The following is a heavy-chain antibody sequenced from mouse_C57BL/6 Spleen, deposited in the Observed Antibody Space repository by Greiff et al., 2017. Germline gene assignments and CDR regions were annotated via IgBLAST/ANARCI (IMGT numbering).Heavy chain of an antibody. V-gene: IGHV6-3*01. CDR1: GFTFSNYW. D-gene: IGHD1-1*01. CDR3: TGTVYYGSSYRYWYFDV. CDR2: IRLKSDNYAT. J-gene: IGHJ1*03. Sequence: EVKLQESGGGLVQPGGSMKLSCVASGFTFSNYWMNWVRQSPEKGLEWVAQIRLKSDNYATHYAESVKGRFTISRDDSKSSVYLQMNNLRAEDTGIYYCTGTVYYGSSYRYWYFDVWGTGTTVTVSS.